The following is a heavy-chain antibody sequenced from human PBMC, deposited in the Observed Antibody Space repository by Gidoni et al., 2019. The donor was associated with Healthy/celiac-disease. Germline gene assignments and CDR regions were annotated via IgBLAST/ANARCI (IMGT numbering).Heavy chain of an antibody. V-gene: IGHV1-69*08. J-gene: IGHJ6*02. CDR3: ARDGIVVVVAATPGYYYYYGMDV. Sequence: QVQLVQSGAEVKKPGSSVKVSCKASGGTFSSYTISWMRQAAGQGLEWMGRIIPILGISNYAQKFQVRVTITADKSTSTAYMELSSLRSDDTAVYYCARDGIVVVVAATPGYYYYYGMDVWGQGSTVTVSS. CDR2: IIPILGIS. D-gene: IGHD2-15*01. CDR1: GGTFSSYT.